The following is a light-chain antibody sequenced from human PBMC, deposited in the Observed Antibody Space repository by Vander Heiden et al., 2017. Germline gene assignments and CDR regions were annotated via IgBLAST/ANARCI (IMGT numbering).Light chain of an antibody. CDR3: RQDDNYPLT. CDR1: QGIRND. CDR2: AAS. J-gene: IGKJ4*01. Sequence: AIQMTQSPSSLSASVGDRVTITCRASQGIRNDLGWYQQKPGKAPKLLIYAASSLQSGVPSRFSRSGSGTDFTLTISSLHPEDFATYYCRQDDNYPLTFGGGTKVEIK. V-gene: IGKV1-6*01.